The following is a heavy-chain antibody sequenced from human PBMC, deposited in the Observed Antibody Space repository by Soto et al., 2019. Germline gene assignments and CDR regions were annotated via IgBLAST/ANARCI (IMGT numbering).Heavy chain of an antibody. CDR2: IYSIGST. D-gene: IGHD3-10*01. Sequence: QVQLQESGPGLVKPSQTMSLTCTVSGGSISSGGYYWSWIRQHPGKGLEWIGYIYSIGSTYYNPALKSRVTISVDTSKNPFSLKLSSVTAADTAVYYCARAAITMAAFDIWGQGTMVTVSS. J-gene: IGHJ3*02. CDR1: GGSISSGGYY. V-gene: IGHV4-31*03. CDR3: ARAAITMAAFDI.